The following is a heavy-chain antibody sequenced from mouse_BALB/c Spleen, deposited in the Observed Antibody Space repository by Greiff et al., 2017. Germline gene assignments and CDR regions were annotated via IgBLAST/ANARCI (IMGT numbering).Heavy chain of an antibody. V-gene: IGHV1-5*01. CDR3: TRSDITTVVVPFDY. CDR2: IYPGNSDT. J-gene: IGHJ2*01. D-gene: IGHD1-1*01. CDR1: GYSFTSYW. Sequence: SGTVLARPGASVKMSCKASGYSFTSYWMHWVKQRPGQGLEWIGAIYPGNSDTSYNQKFKGKAKLTAVTSASTAYMELSSLTNEDSAVYYCTRSDITTVVVPFDYWGQGTTLTVSS.